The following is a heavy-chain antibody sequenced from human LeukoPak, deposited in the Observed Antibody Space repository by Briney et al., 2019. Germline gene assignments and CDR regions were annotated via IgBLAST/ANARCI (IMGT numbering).Heavy chain of an antibody. D-gene: IGHD6-19*01. J-gene: IGHJ4*02. CDR1: GFTFSSYW. CDR3: ARDLRDSSGWYCDY. Sequence: PGGSLRLSCAASGFTFSSYWMSWVRQAPGKGLEWVANIKQDGSEKYYVDSVKGRFTISRDNAKNSLYLQMNSLRAEDTAVYYCARDLRDSSGWYCDYWGQGTLVTVSS. CDR2: IKQDGSEK. V-gene: IGHV3-7*01.